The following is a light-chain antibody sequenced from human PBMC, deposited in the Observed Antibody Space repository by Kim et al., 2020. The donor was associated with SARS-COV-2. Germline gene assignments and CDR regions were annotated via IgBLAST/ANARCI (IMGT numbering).Light chain of an antibody. CDR1: SSNIGRNF. V-gene: IGLV1-47*01. CDR2: RNN. CDR3: AAWDDSLRGYV. J-gene: IGLJ1*01. Sequence: QSVLTQPPSASGTPGQRVTISCSGSSSNIGRNFVYWYQQLPGTAPKLLIYRNNQRPSGVPDRFSASKSGTSASLAISGLRSEDEADYYCAAWDDSLRGYVFGTGTKVTVL.